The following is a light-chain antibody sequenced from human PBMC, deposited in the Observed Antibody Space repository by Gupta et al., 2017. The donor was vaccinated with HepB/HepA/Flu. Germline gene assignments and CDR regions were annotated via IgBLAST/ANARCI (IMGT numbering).Light chain of an antibody. Sequence: EVVMTQHPLSLPATLGQATSISCRCSQSVQYSDGNSYLSWFQQPPGHPPRRLIYKVSNGDAGVPERISGSGAGTDFPLKISRVADEDVGFYYWMQGKRWPVTFGEGTKVEIK. CDR3: MQGKRWPVT. CDR2: KVS. J-gene: IGKJ1*01. CDR1: QSVQYSDGNSY. V-gene: IGKV2-30*01.